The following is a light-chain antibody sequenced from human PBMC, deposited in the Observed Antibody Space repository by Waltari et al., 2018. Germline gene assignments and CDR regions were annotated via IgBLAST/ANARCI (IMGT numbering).Light chain of an antibody. Sequence: DFQLTQSPSFLSASVGDRVTITCRATQGISRHLSWYQQKPGEAPKLLIYDVSTLQSGVPSRFIGSGFGTEFTLTISSLQPEDSATYYCQKLDNYTPPTFGQGTRLEI. V-gene: IGKV1-9*01. CDR3: QKLDNYTPPT. CDR1: QGISRH. CDR2: DVS. J-gene: IGKJ5*01.